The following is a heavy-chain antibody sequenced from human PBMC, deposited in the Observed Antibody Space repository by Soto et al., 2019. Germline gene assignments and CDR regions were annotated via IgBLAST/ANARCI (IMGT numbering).Heavy chain of an antibody. D-gene: IGHD2-21*02. CDR3: ARQVDVVVTAIPWFDP. V-gene: IGHV4-39*01. CDR1: GGSISSSSYY. CDR2: IYYSGST. Sequence: SETLSLTCTVSGGSISSSSYYWGWIRQPPGKGLEWIGSIYYSGSTYYNPSLKSRVTISVDTSKNQFSLKLSSVTAADTAVYYCARQVDVVVTAIPWFDPWGQGTLVTVSS. J-gene: IGHJ5*02.